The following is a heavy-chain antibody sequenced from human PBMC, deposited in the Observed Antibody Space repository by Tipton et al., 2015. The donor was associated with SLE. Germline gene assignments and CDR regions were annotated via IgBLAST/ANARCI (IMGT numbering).Heavy chain of an antibody. Sequence: TLSLTCVVSGYSISSGYYLGWLRQSPGKGLEWIGYVYYSGSTNYNPPLKSRVTISVDTTKNQVSLKLTSVTAADTAVYYCARGWYSRNWEWWFDPWGQGTLVTVSS. J-gene: IGHJ5*02. CDR1: GYSISSGYY. V-gene: IGHV4-38-2*01. D-gene: IGHD6-13*01. CDR3: ARGWYSRNWEWWFDP. CDR2: VYYSGST.